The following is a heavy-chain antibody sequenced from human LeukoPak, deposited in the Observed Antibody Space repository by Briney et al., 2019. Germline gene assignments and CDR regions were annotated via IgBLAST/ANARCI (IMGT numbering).Heavy chain of an antibody. D-gene: IGHD6-19*01. CDR2: IYYSGST. V-gene: IGHV4-59*01. Sequence: SETLSLTCTVSGGSISSYYWSWIRLPPGKGLEWIGYIYYSGSTNYNPSLKSRVTISVDTSKNQFSLKLSSVTAADTAVYYCARAVAGHRKFDYWGQGTLVTVSS. CDR1: GGSISSYY. CDR3: ARAVAGHRKFDY. J-gene: IGHJ4*02.